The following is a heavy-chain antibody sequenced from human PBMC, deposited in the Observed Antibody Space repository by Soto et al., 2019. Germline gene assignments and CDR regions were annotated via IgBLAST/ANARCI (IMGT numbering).Heavy chain of an antibody. CDR2: ISGSGGAT. D-gene: IGHD2-2*01. CDR1: GFTFSSYF. V-gene: IGHV3-23*01. CDR3: VREHVPQSVLVIPAQPFDP. Sequence: HPGGSLRLSFAASGFTFSSYFMSWVRQTPQKGLEWVCAISGSGGATYYADSVKGRFTISRDNSGNTLYLQMHSLRVEDTALYYCVREHVPQSVLVIPAQPFDPWGQGTLVTVSS. J-gene: IGHJ5*02.